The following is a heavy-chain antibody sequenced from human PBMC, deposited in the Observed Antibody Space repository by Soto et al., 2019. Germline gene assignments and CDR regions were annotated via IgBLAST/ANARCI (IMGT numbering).Heavy chain of an antibody. J-gene: IGHJ6*02. CDR2: IYHSGST. CDR3: ASVRGGYYYAMDV. Sequence: QVQLQESGPGLVKPSGTLSLTCAVSGGSISSSNWWSWVRQPPGKGLEWIGEIYHSGSTNYNPSLQSRVPXSXDXXKTQFSLKLSSVTAADTAVYYCASVRGGYYYAMDVWGQGTTVTVSS. V-gene: IGHV4-4*02. D-gene: IGHD3-10*02. CDR1: GGSISSSNW.